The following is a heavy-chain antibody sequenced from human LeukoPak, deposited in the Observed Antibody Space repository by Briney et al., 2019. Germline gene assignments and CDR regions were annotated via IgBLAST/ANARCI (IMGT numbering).Heavy chain of an antibody. V-gene: IGHV4-59*12. D-gene: IGHD2-21*02. CDR3: ARSYCGGDCLTPFFDY. Sequence: SETLSLTCTVSGGSISSYYWSWIWQPPGKGLEWIGYIYYSGSTNYNPSLKSRVTISVDTSKNQFSLKLSSVTAADTAVYYCARSYCGGDCLTPFFDYWGQGTLVTVSS. J-gene: IGHJ4*02. CDR2: IYYSGST. CDR1: GGSISSYY.